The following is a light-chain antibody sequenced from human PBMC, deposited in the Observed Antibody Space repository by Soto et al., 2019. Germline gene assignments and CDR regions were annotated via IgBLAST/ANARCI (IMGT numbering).Light chain of an antibody. CDR2: WAS. V-gene: IGKV4-1*01. CDR1: RSLLYSFNNKNY. CDR3: QQYNSYSPT. Sequence: DIVMTQSPDSLTVSLGERTTINCKSSRSLLYSFNNKNYLAWYQQKPGQPPKLLIHWASNREFGVPDRISGSGSGTDFTLTISSLQTEDVATYYCQQYNSYSPTFGQGTKVDI. J-gene: IGKJ1*01.